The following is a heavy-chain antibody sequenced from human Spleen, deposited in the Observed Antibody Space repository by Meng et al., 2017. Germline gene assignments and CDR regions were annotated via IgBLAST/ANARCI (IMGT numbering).Heavy chain of an antibody. D-gene: IGHD3-3*01. CDR2: ISSDGGIT. V-gene: IGHV3-23*01. J-gene: IGHJ4*02. CDR3: ARDLAWVLFDY. CDR1: GFTFNNYA. Sequence: GESLKISCAASGFTFNNYAMTWVRQAPGKGLEWVSGISSDGGITTYADSVKGRFTISRDNAKNTLYLQMNSLGAEDTAVYYCARDLAWVLFDYWGQGALVTVSS.